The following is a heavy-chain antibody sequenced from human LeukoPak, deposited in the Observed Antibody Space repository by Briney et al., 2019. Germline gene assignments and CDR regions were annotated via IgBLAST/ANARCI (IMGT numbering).Heavy chain of an antibody. V-gene: IGHV3-7*01. Sequence: PGGSLRLSCAASGFTFSSYWMSWVRQAPGKGLEWVANIKQDGSEKYYVDSVKGRFTISRDNAKNSLYLQMNSLRAENTAVYYCARASKWSSYWFDPWGQGTLVTVSS. J-gene: IGHJ5*02. CDR2: IKQDGSEK. CDR3: ARASKWSSYWFDP. CDR1: GFTFSSYW. D-gene: IGHD2-15*01.